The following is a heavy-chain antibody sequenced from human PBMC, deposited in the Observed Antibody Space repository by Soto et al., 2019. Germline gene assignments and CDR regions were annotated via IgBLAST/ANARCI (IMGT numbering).Heavy chain of an antibody. CDR1: GFSFSDYY. Sequence: QVQLVESGGGLVKPGGSLRLPCAASGFSFSDYYMTWIRQAPGKGLEWIGYLSSSSSYTNYADSVKGRFTISRDNAKNSLYLEMNSLRAEDTALYYCARAGIASGSEYFFDHWGQGILVTVSS. CDR3: ARAGIASGSEYFFDH. CDR2: LSSSSSYT. V-gene: IGHV3-11*06. J-gene: IGHJ4*02. D-gene: IGHD3-10*01.